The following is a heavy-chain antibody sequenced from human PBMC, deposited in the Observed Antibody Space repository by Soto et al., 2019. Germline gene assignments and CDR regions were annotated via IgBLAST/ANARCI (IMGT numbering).Heavy chain of an antibody. J-gene: IGHJ6*02. CDR1: GFTFSSDG. CDR3: ARERYSYGYDGMDV. D-gene: IGHD5-12*01. Sequence: VSLLLSCAASGFTFSSDGMNWVRQAPGKGLEWVSSISNTGSHIYYADSVKGRFTISRDNSKNSLHLQMNSLRAEDTAVYYCARERYSYGYDGMDVWGQGTTVTVSS. CDR2: ISNTGSHI. V-gene: IGHV3-21*01.